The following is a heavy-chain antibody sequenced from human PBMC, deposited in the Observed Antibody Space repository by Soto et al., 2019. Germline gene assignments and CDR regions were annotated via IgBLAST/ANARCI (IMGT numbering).Heavy chain of an antibody. J-gene: IGHJ5*02. CDR3: ARGPGSSSSGGWFDP. CDR2: IYTSGST. CDR1: GGSISSYY. D-gene: IGHD6-6*01. V-gene: IGHV4-4*07. Sequence: PSETLSLTCTVSGGSISSYYWSWIRQPTGKGLEWIGRIYTSGSTNYNPSLKSRVTMSVDTSKNQFSLKLSSVTAADTAVYYCARGPGSSSSGGWFDPWGQGTLVTVSS.